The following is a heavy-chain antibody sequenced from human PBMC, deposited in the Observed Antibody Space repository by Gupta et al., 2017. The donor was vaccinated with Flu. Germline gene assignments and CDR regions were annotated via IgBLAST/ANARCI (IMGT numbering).Heavy chain of an antibody. D-gene: IGHD6-13*01. Sequence: QLLLQESGPGLVQPSETLSLTCTVSGASISTANYYWVWIRQPPGKGLEWIGSIYYTGSTYYNPSLKSRVTISVDTSENQFSLRLSSVTAADTAVYYCARQVVAASGYYYYYMDVWGKGTTVTVSS. J-gene: IGHJ6*03. CDR2: IYYTGST. CDR3: ARQVVAASGYYYYYMDV. V-gene: IGHV4-39*01. CDR1: GASISTANYY.